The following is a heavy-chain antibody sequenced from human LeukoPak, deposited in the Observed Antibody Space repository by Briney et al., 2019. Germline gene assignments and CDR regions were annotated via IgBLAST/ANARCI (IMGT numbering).Heavy chain of an antibody. D-gene: IGHD3-10*01. V-gene: IGHV3-30*02. J-gene: IGHJ4*02. Sequence: PGGSLRLSCAASGFTFSSHGMHWVRQAPGKGLQWVAFIKFDGLVTYYADSVKGRFTISRDKSKNTLFLQMKSLRADDTAVYFCAKDRQCYASGSYSHWGQGTLVTVSS. CDR3: AKDRQCYASGSYSH. CDR1: GFTFSSHG. CDR2: IKFDGLVT.